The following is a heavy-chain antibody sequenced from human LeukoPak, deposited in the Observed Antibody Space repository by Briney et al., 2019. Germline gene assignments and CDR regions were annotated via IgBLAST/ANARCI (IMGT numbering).Heavy chain of an antibody. V-gene: IGHV3-30-3*01. Sequence: GGSLRLSCAASGFTFSSYAMHWVRQAPGKGLEWVAVISYDGSNKYYADSVKGRFTISRDNSKNTLYLRMNSLRAEDTAVYYCASVSSNNYMDVWGKGTTVTVS. CDR1: GFTFSSYA. D-gene: IGHD2-2*01. J-gene: IGHJ6*03. CDR3: ASVSSNNYMDV. CDR2: ISYDGSNK.